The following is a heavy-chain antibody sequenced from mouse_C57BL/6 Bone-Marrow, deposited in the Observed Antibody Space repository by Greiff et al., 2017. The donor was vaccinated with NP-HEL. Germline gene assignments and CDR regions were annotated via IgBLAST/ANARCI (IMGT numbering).Heavy chain of an antibody. CDR3: AKSPNWDVRNYFDY. CDR1: GYSFTGYY. Sequence: EVQLQQSGPELVKPGASVKISCKASGYSFTGYYMNWVKQSPEKSLEWIGEINPSTGGTTYNQKFKAKATLTVDQSSSTAYMQLKSLTSEDSAVYYRAKSPNWDVRNYFDYWGQGTTLTVSS. V-gene: IGHV1-42*01. J-gene: IGHJ2*01. CDR2: INPSTGGT. D-gene: IGHD4-1*01.